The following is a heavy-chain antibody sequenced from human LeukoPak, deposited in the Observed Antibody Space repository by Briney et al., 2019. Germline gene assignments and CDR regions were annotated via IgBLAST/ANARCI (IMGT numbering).Heavy chain of an antibody. CDR3: ARDPGYSGSYSAPFDY. J-gene: IGHJ4*02. Sequence: GGSLRLSCAASGFTFSSYWMSWVRQAPGKGLEWVANIKQDGSEKYYVDSVKGRFTISRDNAKNSLYLQMNSLRAEDTAVYYCARDPGYSGSYSAPFDYWGQGTLVTVSS. V-gene: IGHV3-7*01. CDR1: GFTFSSYW. D-gene: IGHD1-26*01. CDR2: IKQDGSEK.